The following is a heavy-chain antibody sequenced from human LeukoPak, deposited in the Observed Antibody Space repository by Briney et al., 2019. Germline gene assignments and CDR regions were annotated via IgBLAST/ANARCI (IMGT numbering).Heavy chain of an antibody. CDR3: ARDPPAVSINTYA. D-gene: IGHD2-8*01. CDR2: IFSHGET. Sequence: PGGSLRLSCAASGFTVGNNYMNWVRQAPGKGLEWVSLIFSHGETSYADSVKGRFTISRDNSKNKLYLQMKGLRGEDTAVYYCARDPPAVSINTYAWGQGTLVTVSS. J-gene: IGHJ4*02. V-gene: IGHV3-66*01. CDR1: GFTVGNNY.